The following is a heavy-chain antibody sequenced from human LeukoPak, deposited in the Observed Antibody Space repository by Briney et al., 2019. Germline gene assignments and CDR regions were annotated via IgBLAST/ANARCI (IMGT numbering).Heavy chain of an antibody. D-gene: IGHD1-26*01. J-gene: IGHJ4*02. CDR3: AKTYSGSYYFYDY. V-gene: IGHV3-23*01. Sequence: GGSLRLSCAASGFTFSSYAMSWVRQAPGKGLEWVSAISGSGGSTYYADSVKGRFTISRDNSKNTLYLQVNSLRAEDTAVYYCAKTYSGSYYFYDYWGQGTLVTVSS. CDR2: ISGSGGST. CDR1: GFTFSSYA.